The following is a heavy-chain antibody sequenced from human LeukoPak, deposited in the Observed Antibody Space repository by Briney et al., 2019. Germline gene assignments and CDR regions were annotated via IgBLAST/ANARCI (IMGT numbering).Heavy chain of an antibody. V-gene: IGHV1-24*01. Sequence: EASVKVSCKASGYTFTSYDINWVRQAPGKGLEWMGGFDPEDGETIYAQKFQGRVTMTEDTSTDTAYMELSSLRSEDTAVYYCATDLTVLGTNPDVWGQGTTVTVSS. J-gene: IGHJ6*02. CDR3: ATDLTVLGTNPDV. CDR1: GYTFTSYD. D-gene: IGHD1-1*01. CDR2: FDPEDGET.